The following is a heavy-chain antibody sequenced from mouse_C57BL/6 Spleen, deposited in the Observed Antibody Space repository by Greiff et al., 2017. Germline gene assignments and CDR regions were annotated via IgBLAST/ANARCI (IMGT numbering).Heavy chain of an antibody. CDR3: ARTRDGYYYFDY. Sequence: QVQLQQPGAELVKPGASVKMSCKASGYTFTSYWITWVKQRPGQGLEWIGDIYPGSGSTNYNEKFKSKATLTVDRSSSTAYMQLSSLTSEDSAVYYCARTRDGYYYFDYWGQGTTLTVSS. CDR2: IYPGSGST. CDR1: GYTFTSYW. J-gene: IGHJ2*01. V-gene: IGHV1-55*01. D-gene: IGHD2-3*01.